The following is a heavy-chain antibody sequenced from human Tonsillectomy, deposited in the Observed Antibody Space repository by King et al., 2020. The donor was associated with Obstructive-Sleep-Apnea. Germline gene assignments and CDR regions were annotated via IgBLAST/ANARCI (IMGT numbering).Heavy chain of an antibody. CDR1: GFTFSSYG. D-gene: IGHD4-17*01. CDR3: AKAFYGDYNYLDY. J-gene: IGHJ4*02. CDR2: ISYDGSNK. V-gene: IGHV3-30*18. Sequence: VQLVESGGGVVQPGRSLRLSCAASGFTFSSYGMHWVRQAPGKGLEWVAVISYDGSNKYYADSVRGRFTISRDNSKNTLYLQMNGLRAEDTAVYYCAKAFYGDYNYLDYWGQGTLVTVSS.